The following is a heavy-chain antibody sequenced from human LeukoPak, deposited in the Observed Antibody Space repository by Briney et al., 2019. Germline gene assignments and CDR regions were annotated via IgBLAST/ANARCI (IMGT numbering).Heavy chain of an antibody. CDR3: ARDRAYYYDSSGYYYFDH. CDR1: GFTFSDYY. J-gene: IGHJ4*02. Sequence: PGGFLRLSCAASGFTFSDYYMSWIRQAPGKGLEWVSYISFSGSPTQYADSVKGRFTISRDNAKNSLYLQMNSLRDEDTAVYYCARDRAYYYDSSGYYYFDHWGQGTLVTVSS. V-gene: IGHV3-11*01. CDR2: ISFSGSPT. D-gene: IGHD3-22*01.